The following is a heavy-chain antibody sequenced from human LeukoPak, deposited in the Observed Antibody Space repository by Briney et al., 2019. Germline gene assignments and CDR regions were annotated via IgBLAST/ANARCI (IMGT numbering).Heavy chain of an antibody. CDR3: ARGVIAVVYWYFDL. Sequence: GRSLRLSCAASGFTFSNYGMHWVCQAPGKGLERVAVIWYDGSNKYYADSVKGRFTISRDNSKIILYLQINSLRAEDTAVYYCARGVIAVVYWYFDLWGRGTLVTVSS. J-gene: IGHJ2*01. CDR2: IWYDGSNK. CDR1: GFTFSNYG. D-gene: IGHD6-19*01. V-gene: IGHV3-33*01.